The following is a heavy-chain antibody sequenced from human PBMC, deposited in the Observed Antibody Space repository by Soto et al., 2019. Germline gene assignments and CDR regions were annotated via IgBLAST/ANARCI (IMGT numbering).Heavy chain of an antibody. CDR1: GGSFSGSY. CDR3: ARVRGSSAPLPDLYYYYGMDV. V-gene: IGHV4-34*01. J-gene: IGHJ6*02. Sequence: SETLSLTCAVYGGSFSGSYWSWIRQPPGKGLEWIGEINHSGSTNSNPSLKSRVTISVDTSKNQCSLKLNSVTAADTAVYDCARVRGSSAPLPDLYYYYGMDVWGQGTTVTVSS. CDR2: INHSGST. D-gene: IGHD6-6*01.